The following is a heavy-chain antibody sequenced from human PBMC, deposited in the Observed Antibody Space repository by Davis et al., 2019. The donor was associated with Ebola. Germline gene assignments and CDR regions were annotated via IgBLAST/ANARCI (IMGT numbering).Heavy chain of an antibody. D-gene: IGHD3-22*01. Sequence: GESLKISCKASGYSFATYLIGWARQVPGKGLQWMGIIYPRDSDTRYSPSFQGQVTISADMSISTAYLQWSSLKASDTAMYYCARSSMDPYDSYYGYYYGMDVWGKGTTVTVSS. CDR3: ARSSMDPYDSYYGYYYGMDV. CDR2: IYPRDSDT. J-gene: IGHJ6*04. CDR1: GYSFATYL. V-gene: IGHV5-51*01.